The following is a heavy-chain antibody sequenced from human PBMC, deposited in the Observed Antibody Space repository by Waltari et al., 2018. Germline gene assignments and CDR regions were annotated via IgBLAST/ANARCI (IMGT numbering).Heavy chain of an antibody. J-gene: IGHJ4*02. Sequence: QVQLQESGPGLVKPSETLSLTCTVSGGSISSYYWSWIRQPAGKGLEWIGRIYTSGSTNYNPSLKSRVTMSVDTSKNQFSLKLSSVTAADTAVYYCARDHCSSTSCPFDYWGQGTLVTVSS. V-gene: IGHV4-4*07. CDR2: IYTSGST. CDR3: ARDHCSSTSCPFDY. CDR1: GGSISSYY. D-gene: IGHD2-2*01.